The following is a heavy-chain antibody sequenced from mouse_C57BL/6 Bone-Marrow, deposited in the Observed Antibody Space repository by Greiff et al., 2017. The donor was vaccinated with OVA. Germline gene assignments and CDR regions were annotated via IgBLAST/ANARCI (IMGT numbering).Heavy chain of an antibody. J-gene: IGHJ1*03. Sequence: QVHVKQSGAELARPGASVKLSCKASGYTFTSYGISWVKQRTGQGLEWIGEIYPGSGNTYYNEQFKGKATLTADKSSSTAYMELRSLTSEDAAVYFWERICNNCGCFDVWGTGTTVTVSS. D-gene: IGHD1-3*01. CDR2: IYPGSGNT. CDR1: GYTFTSYG. CDR3: ERICNNCGCFDV. V-gene: IGHV1-81*01.